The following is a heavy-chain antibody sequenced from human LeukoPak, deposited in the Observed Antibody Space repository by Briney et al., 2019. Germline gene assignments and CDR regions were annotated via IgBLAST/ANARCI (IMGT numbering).Heavy chain of an antibody. CDR1: GFTFSIYW. V-gene: IGHV3-7*01. CDR3: AKVGQYYYGSGSYLGYYYYMDV. D-gene: IGHD3-10*01. Sequence: PGGSLRLSCAASGFTFSIYWMTWVRQAPGKGLEWVANIRQDGSDEYYVDSVKGRFTISRDNSKNTLYLQMNSLRAEDTAVYYCAKVGQYYYGSGSYLGYYYYMDVWGKGTTVTISS. J-gene: IGHJ6*03. CDR2: IRQDGSDE.